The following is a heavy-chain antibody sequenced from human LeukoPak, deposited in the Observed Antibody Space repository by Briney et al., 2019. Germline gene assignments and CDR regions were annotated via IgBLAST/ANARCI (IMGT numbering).Heavy chain of an antibody. Sequence: ASVTVSCKASGYTFTSYGISWVRQAPGQGLEWMGWISAYNGNTNYAQKLQGRVTMTTDTSTSTAYMELRSLRSDDTAVYYCARPAHRSGWRPIDYWGQGTLVTVSS. J-gene: IGHJ4*02. D-gene: IGHD6-19*01. CDR1: GYTFTSYG. V-gene: IGHV1-18*01. CDR2: ISAYNGNT. CDR3: ARPAHRSGWRPIDY.